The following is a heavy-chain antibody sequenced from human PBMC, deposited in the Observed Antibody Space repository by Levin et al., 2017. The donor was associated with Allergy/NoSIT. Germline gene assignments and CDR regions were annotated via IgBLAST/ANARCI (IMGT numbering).Heavy chain of an antibody. D-gene: IGHD5-18*01. J-gene: IGHJ3*01. Sequence: ASVKVSCKASGFSLSNFGLTWVRQAPGQGLEWMGWISPYNGDTKYAQKLQGRVTMTTDTSTSTAHMELRSLRFDDTAVYYCAREMADTAADNFDLWGQGTMVTVSS. CDR1: GFSLSNFG. CDR3: AREMADTAADNFDL. V-gene: IGHV1-18*01. CDR2: ISPYNGDT.